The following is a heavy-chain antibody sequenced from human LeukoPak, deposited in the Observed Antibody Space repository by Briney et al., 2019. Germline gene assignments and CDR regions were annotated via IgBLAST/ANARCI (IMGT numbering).Heavy chain of an antibody. CDR2: INPSGGST. D-gene: IGHD2-15*01. Sequence: ASVKVSCKASGYSFTSYYMHWVRQAPGQGLEWMGIINPSGGSTSYAQKFQGRVTMTRDTSTSTVYMELSSLRSEDTAVYYCARETVVVAAFDYWGQGTLVTVSS. V-gene: IGHV1-46*01. CDR3: ARETVVVAAFDY. J-gene: IGHJ4*02. CDR1: GYSFTSYY.